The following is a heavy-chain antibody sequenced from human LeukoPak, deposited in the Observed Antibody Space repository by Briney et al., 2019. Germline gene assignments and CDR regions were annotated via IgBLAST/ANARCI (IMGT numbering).Heavy chain of an antibody. J-gene: IGHJ4*02. CDR2: INPSGGST. D-gene: IGHD3-22*01. CDR3: ARPRGGYYDSSGYYYDY. V-gene: IGHV1-46*01. Sequence: ASVKVSCKASGYTFTSYYMHWVRQAPGQGLECMGIINPSGGSTSYAQKFQGRVTMTRDTSTSTVYMELSSLRSEDTAVYYCARPRGGYYDSSGYYYDYWGQGTLVTVSS. CDR1: GYTFTSYY.